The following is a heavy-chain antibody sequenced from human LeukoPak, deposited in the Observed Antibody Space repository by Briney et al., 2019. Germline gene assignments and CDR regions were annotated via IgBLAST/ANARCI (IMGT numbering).Heavy chain of an antibody. Sequence: SETLSLTCTVSGGSISSGGYYWSWIRQPPGTGLEWIGYIYYSGSTYYNPSLKSRVTISVDTSKNQFSLKLSSVTAADTAVYYCARDVESGWYGGFDYWGQGTLVTVSS. CDR2: IYYSGST. CDR1: GGSISSGGYY. J-gene: IGHJ4*02. CDR3: ARDVESGWYGGFDY. V-gene: IGHV4-31*03. D-gene: IGHD6-19*01.